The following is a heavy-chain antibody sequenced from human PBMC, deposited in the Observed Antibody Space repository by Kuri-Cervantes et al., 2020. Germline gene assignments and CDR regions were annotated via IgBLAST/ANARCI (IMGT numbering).Heavy chain of an antibody. CDR2: MNPNSGNT. J-gene: IGHJ5*02. V-gene: IGHV1-8*01. CDR3: ARLKVGEKYGDYVGWFDP. D-gene: IGHD4-17*01. CDR1: GYTFTSYD. Sequence: ASVKVSCKASGYTFTSYDINWVRQATGQGLEWMGWMNPNSGNTGYAQKFQGRVTMTRNTSISTAYMELSSLRSEDTAVYYCARLKVGEKYGDYVGWFDPWGQGTLVTVSS.